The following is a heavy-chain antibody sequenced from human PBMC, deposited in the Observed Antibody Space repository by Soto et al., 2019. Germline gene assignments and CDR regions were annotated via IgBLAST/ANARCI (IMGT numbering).Heavy chain of an antibody. J-gene: IGHJ4*02. CDR2: IYYSGST. D-gene: IGHD3-22*01. CDR1: GGSISSGGYY. V-gene: IGHV4-31*03. CDR3: ATGETEYYYDSSGYYATFDY. Sequence: SETLSLTCTVSGGSISSGGYYWSWIRQHPGKGLEWIGYIYYSGSTYYNPSLKSRVTISVDTSKNQFSLKLSSVTAADTAVYYCATGETEYYYDSSGYYATFDYWGQGTLVTVSS.